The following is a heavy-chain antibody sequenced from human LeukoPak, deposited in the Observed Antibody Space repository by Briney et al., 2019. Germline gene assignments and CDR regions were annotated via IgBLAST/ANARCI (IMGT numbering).Heavy chain of an antibody. D-gene: IGHD3/OR15-3a*01. Sequence: SETLSLTCTVSGGSISSGDYYWSWIRQPPGKGLEWIGYIYYSGSTYYNPSLKSRVTISVDTSKNQFSLKLSSVTAADTAVYYCARDGGLRALDAFDIWGQGTMVTVSS. CDR2: IYYSGST. V-gene: IGHV4-30-4*08. CDR1: GGSISSGDYY. CDR3: ARDGGLRALDAFDI. J-gene: IGHJ3*02.